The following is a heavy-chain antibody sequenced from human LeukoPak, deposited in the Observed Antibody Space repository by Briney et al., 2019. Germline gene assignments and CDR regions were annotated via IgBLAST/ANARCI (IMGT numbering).Heavy chain of an antibody. V-gene: IGHV3-23*01. J-gene: IGHJ4*02. D-gene: IGHD6-19*01. Sequence: GGSLRLSCAASGFTFSSYAMSWVRQAPGKGPEWVSAISGSGGSTYYADSVKGRFTISRDNSKNTLYLQMNSLRAEDTAVYYCAKVPVAVYYFDYWGQGTPVTVSS. CDR2: ISGSGGST. CDR3: AKVPVAVYYFDY. CDR1: GFTFSSYA.